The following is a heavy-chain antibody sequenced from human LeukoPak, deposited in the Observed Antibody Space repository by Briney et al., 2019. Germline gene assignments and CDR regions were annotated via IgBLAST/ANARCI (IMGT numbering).Heavy chain of an antibody. V-gene: IGHV4-59*12. D-gene: IGHD2-21*02. CDR3: ARGGFYCGGGCYVDY. CDR2: IYYSGST. J-gene: IGHJ4*02. CDR1: GGSISSYY. Sequence: KPSETLSLTCTVSGGSISSYYWSWIRQPPGKGLEWIGYIYYSGSTNYNPSLKSRVTISVDTSKNQFSLKLSSVTAADTAVYYCARGGFYCGGGCYVDYWGQGTLVTVSS.